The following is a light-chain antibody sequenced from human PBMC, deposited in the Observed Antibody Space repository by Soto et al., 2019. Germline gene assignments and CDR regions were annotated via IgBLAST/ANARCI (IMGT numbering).Light chain of an antibody. CDR2: NAS. CDR1: QTISSL. CDR3: QNYNQYSRT. Sequence: ILMTQYPFSFSASTGERVTITWGASQTISSLFAWYQQNTGKAPKLLIYNASSLKSGVPSRFRGSGFGTEFTLTISSLKPDDSETYYCQNYNQYSRTFGHGTKVDIK. V-gene: IGKV1-5*01. J-gene: IGKJ1*01.